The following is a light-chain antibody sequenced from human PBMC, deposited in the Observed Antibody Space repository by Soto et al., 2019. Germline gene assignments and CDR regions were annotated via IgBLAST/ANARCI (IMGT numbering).Light chain of an antibody. V-gene: IGLV2-14*01. J-gene: IGLJ1*01. Sequence: QSALTQPASLSGSPGQSITISCTGASSDVGAYNYVSWYQHHPGKAPKVIIYEVSNRPSGVSHRFSGSRSGNTASLTISGLQAEDEADYYCCSYTSSRTYVFGTGTKVTVL. CDR3: CSYTSSRTYV. CDR1: SSDVGAYNY. CDR2: EVS.